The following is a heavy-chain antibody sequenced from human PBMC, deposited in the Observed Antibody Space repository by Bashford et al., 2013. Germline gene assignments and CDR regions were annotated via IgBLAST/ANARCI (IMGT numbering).Heavy chain of an antibody. Sequence: SETLSLTCTVSRSTINAYFWSWIRQPPGRDWSGLDMSITWEHQLQPSLESRVTVSADTSKNQFSLKLSFVTAADTAVYYCARARAIPPRPISLSDTAVYFDLWGQGIPVTVSS. J-gene: IGHJ4*02. CDR1: RSTINAYF. CDR3: ARARAIPPRPISLSDTAVYFDL. D-gene: IGHD2-8*01. CDR2: SITWEH. V-gene: IGHV4-59*01.